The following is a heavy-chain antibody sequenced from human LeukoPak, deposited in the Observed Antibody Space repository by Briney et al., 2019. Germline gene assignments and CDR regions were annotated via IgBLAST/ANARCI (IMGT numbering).Heavy chain of an antibody. CDR1: GGSISSSNW. Sequence: TSETLSLTCAVSGGSISSSNWWTWVRQPPGRGLEWIGEIYHSGNTNYNPSLKSRVTISVDKSKNQFSLKLSSVTAADTAVYYCDSSGYYPMGTEDYWGQGTLVTVSS. J-gene: IGHJ4*02. D-gene: IGHD3-22*01. V-gene: IGHV4-4*02. CDR3: DSSGYYPMGTEDY. CDR2: IYHSGNT.